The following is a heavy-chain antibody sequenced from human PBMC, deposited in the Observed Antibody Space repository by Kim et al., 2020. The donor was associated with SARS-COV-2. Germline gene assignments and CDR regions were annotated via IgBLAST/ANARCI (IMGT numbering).Heavy chain of an antibody. CDR1: GYTFTSYA. J-gene: IGHJ4*02. V-gene: IGHV7-4-1*02. CDR2: INTNTGNP. Sequence: ASVKVSCKASGYTFTSYAMNWVRQAPGQGLEWMGWINTNTGNPTYAQGFTGRFVFSLDTSVSTAYLQISSLKAEDTAVYYCARGPPPGVELWFPSPYYFDYCGQGTLVTVSS. CDR3: ARGPPPGVELWFPSPYYFDY. D-gene: IGHD5-18*01.